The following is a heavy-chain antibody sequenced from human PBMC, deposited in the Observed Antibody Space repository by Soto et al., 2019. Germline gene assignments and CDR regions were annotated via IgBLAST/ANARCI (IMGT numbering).Heavy chain of an antibody. D-gene: IGHD2-2*01. CDR2: INHSGST. V-gene: IGHV4-34*01. CDR1: GGSFSGYY. Sequence: PSETLSLTCAVYGGSFSGYYWSWIRQPPGKGLEWIGEINHSGSTNYNPSLKSRVTISVDTSKNQFSLKLSSVTAADTAVYYCARGKQYCSSTSCPTGNDYYYYYMDVWGKGTTVTVSS. CDR3: ARGKQYCSSTSCPTGNDYYYYYMDV. J-gene: IGHJ6*03.